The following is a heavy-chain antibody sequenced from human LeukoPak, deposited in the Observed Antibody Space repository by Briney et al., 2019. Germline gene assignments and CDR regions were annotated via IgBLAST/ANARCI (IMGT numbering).Heavy chain of an antibody. Sequence: ASVKVSCKASGYTFTSYYMHWVRQGPGQGLEWMGIINPSGGSMTYAQKFQGRVTMTRDTSTSTVYMELSRLRSDDTAVYYCARAPELRFLEWLLHFDYWGQGTLVTVSS. J-gene: IGHJ4*02. CDR3: ARAPELRFLEWLLHFDY. V-gene: IGHV1-46*01. D-gene: IGHD3-3*01. CDR1: GYTFTSYY. CDR2: INPSGGSM.